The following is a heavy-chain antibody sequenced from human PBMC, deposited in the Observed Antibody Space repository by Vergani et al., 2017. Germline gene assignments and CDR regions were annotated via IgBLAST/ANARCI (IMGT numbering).Heavy chain of an antibody. V-gene: IGHV4-4*07. D-gene: IGHD1-1*01. CDR2: ISSSGNT. CDR1: GGSITNYY. J-gene: IGHJ3*02. Sequence: QVQLQESGPGLVKPSETLSLTCSVSGGSITNYYWSWIRQPAGKGLEWIGRISSSGNTNYNPSLQSRLTMSIDTSNNQFSLKLSSVTAADTAVYYCTRGFXWNAPRGAATALDIWGQGTMVTVSS. CDR3: TRGFXWNAPRGAATALDI.